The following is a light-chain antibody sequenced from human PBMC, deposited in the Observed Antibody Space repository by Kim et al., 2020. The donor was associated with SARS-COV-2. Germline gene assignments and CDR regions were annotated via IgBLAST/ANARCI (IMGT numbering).Light chain of an antibody. CDR1: QSVRGN. CDR3: QQYGSSPHT. CDR2: DAS. Sequence: IVLTQSPATLSLSPGERATLSCGASQSVRGNLAWYQQKPGLAPRLLIYDASNRATGIPDRFSGSGSGPDFTLTISRVEPEDFAVYYCQQYGSSPHTFGQGTKLEI. V-gene: IGKV3D-20*01. J-gene: IGKJ1*01.